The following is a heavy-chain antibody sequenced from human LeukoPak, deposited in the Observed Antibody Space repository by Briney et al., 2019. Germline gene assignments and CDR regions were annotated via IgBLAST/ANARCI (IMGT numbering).Heavy chain of an antibody. CDR1: GFTFSSYA. CDR2: ITSGGGT. Sequence: GGSLRLSCAASGFTFSSYAMTWVRQAPGQGLEWVSGITSGGGTYYADSVKGRFNISRDNSKNTLYVQMNSLRAEDTAVYYCAKGVGSGSYYNNDCWGQGTLVTVSS. V-gene: IGHV3-23*01. D-gene: IGHD3-10*01. CDR3: AKGVGSGSYYNNDC. J-gene: IGHJ4*02.